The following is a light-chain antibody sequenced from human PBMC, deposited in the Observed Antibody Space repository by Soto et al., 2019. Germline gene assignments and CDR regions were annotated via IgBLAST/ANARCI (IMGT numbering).Light chain of an antibody. CDR1: QSVSSNF. Sequence: VMTRCPAALSMSPGGKAAVSCSASQSVSSNFLAWYQQKPGQAPRLLIYGVSSRASGIPDRFFGSGSGTDFTLTINRLEPEDFAVYYCQQYANSPITFGQGTRLEIK. CDR2: GVS. CDR3: QQYANSPIT. V-gene: IGKV3-20*01. J-gene: IGKJ5*01.